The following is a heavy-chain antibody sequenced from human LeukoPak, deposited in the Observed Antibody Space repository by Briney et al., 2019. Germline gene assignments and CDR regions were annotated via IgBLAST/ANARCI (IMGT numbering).Heavy chain of an antibody. CDR3: AREGRYCSGGSCYSVWFDP. D-gene: IGHD2-15*01. CDR1: GYTFTGYY. Sequence: ASVKVSCKASGYTFTGYYMHWVRQAPGQGLEWMGWINPNSGGTNYAQKFQGRVTMTRDTSISTAYMELSRLRSDDTAVYYCAREGRYCSGGSCYSVWFDPWGQGTLVTVSS. V-gene: IGHV1-2*02. J-gene: IGHJ5*02. CDR2: INPNSGGT.